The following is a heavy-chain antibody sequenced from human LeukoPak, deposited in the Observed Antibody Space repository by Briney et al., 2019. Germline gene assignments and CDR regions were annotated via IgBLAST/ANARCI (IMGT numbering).Heavy chain of an antibody. CDR1: GGSIRSYY. V-gene: IGHV4-59*08. D-gene: IGHD6-25*01. CDR3: ARLYGSGYYDGDF. J-gene: IGHJ4*02. CDR2: IYSSGTT. Sequence: SETLSLTCTVSGGSIRSYYWSWIRQPPGKGLEWIGYIYSSGTTNYNPSLKSRVTFSIDPTKNHFSLKLTSVRAADTAVYYCARLYGSGYYDGDFWGQGSLVTVSS.